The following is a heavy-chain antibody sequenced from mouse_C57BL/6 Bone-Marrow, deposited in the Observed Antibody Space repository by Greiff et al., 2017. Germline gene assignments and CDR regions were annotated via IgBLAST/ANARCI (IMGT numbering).Heavy chain of an antibody. V-gene: IGHV6-6*01. CDR2: IRNKANNPAT. CDR3: TAWRVWFAY. CDR1: GFTFSDAW. Sequence: EVQLQESGGGLVQPGGSMKLSCAASGFTFSDAWMDWVRQSPEKGLEWVAEIRNKANNPATYYAESVKGRFTISRDDSKSSVYLQINSLRAEDTGIYYCTAWRVWFAYWGQGTLVTVSA. J-gene: IGHJ3*01.